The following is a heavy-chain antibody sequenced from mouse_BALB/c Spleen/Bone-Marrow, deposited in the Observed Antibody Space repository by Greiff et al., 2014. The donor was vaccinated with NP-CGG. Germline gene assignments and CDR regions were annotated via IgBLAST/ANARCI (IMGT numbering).Heavy chain of an antibody. V-gene: IGHV14-3*02. CDR2: IDPANGNT. Sequence: VQLQQSGAELVKPGASVKLSCTASGFNIKDTYMHWVKQRPEQGLEWIGRIDPANGNTKYDPKFQGKAAITADTSSNTAYLQLSNLDSEDNAGYYCARCLDGYKATFDYWGQGTTLTVSS. J-gene: IGHJ2*01. CDR1: GFNIKDTY. D-gene: IGHD3-2*02. CDR3: ARCLDGYKATFDY.